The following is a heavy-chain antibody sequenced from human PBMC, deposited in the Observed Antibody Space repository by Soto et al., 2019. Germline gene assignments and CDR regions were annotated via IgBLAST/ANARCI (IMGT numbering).Heavy chain of an antibody. CDR3: AKAFNESSTGAPGLFDY. V-gene: IGHV3-30*18. Sequence: GWSLRLSCAASGFTFSSYGMHWVRHAPGKGLEWVAVISYDGSNKYYADSVKGRFTISRDNSKNTLYLQMNSLRAEDTAVYYCAKAFNESSTGAPGLFDYWGQGTLVTVSS. D-gene: IGHD2-8*02. CDR2: ISYDGSNK. J-gene: IGHJ4*02. CDR1: GFTFSSYG.